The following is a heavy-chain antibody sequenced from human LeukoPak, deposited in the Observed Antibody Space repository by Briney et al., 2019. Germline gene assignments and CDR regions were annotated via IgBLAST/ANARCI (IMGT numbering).Heavy chain of an antibody. CDR2: IFHSGST. CDR1: GGSISSGYW. CDR3: ARNAYYSADY. Sequence: SETLSLTCVVSGGSISSGYWWSWVRQPPGEGLGWIGEIFHSGSTNYNPSLKSRVTISVDTSKNQFSLKVTSVTAADTAVYYCARNAYYSADYWGQGTLVSVSS. J-gene: IGHJ4*02. D-gene: IGHD2/OR15-2a*01. V-gene: IGHV4-4*02.